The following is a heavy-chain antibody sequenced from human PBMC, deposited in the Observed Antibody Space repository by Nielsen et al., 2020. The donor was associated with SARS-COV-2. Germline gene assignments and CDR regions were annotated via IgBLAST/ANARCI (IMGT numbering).Heavy chain of an antibody. CDR1: GFTFDDYA. CDR3: AKLLSYGDLFDY. D-gene: IGHD4-17*01. CDR2: ISWNSGSI. Sequence: GGSLRLSCAASGFTFDDYAMHWVRQAPGKGLEWVSGISWNSGSIGYADSVKGRFTISRDNAKNSLYLQMNSLRAEDTALYYCAKLLSYGDLFDYWGQGTLVTVSS. V-gene: IGHV3-9*01. J-gene: IGHJ4*02.